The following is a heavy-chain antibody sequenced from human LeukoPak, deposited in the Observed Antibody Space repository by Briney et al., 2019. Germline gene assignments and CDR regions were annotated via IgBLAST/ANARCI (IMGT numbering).Heavy chain of an antibody. D-gene: IGHD3-16*02. CDR3: ARGISGYRYYFDY. Sequence: ASVKVSCKASGGTFSSYAISWVRQAPGQGLEWMGGIIPIFGTANYAQKFQGRVTITTDESTGTAYMELSSLRSEDTAVYYCARGISGYRYYFDYWGQGTLVTVSS. CDR2: IIPIFGTA. V-gene: IGHV1-69*05. J-gene: IGHJ4*02. CDR1: GGTFSSYA.